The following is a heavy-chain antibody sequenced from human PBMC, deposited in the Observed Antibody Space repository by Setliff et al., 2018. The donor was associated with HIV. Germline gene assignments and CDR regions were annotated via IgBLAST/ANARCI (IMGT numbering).Heavy chain of an antibody. CDR2: INHSGST. J-gene: IGHJ4*02. Sequence: SETLSLTCAVYGGSFSNYYWSWIRQPPGKGLEWIGEINHSGSTNYNPSLKSRVSISVDTSKKQFSLKLSSVSAADTAVYYCARAADYHDSSGYWAPPRYFDQWGQGTLVTVSS. V-gene: IGHV4-34*01. CDR3: ARAADYHDSSGYWAPPRYFDQ. D-gene: IGHD3-22*01. CDR1: GGSFSNYY.